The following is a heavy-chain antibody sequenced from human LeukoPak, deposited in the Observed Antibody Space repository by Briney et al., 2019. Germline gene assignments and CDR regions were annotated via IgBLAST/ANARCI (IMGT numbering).Heavy chain of an antibody. CDR2: IIPIFGTT. J-gene: IGHJ4*02. CDR3: ASRTYTYDSSGYYRRNYYFDY. CDR1: GGTFSSYA. Sequence: GASVKVSCKASGGTFSSYAISWVRQAPGQGLEWMGGIIPIFGTTNYAQKLRGRVTITADESTGTAYMELSSLRSEDTAVYYCASRTYTYDSSGYYRRNYYFDYWGQGTLVTVSS. V-gene: IGHV1-69*01. D-gene: IGHD3-22*01.